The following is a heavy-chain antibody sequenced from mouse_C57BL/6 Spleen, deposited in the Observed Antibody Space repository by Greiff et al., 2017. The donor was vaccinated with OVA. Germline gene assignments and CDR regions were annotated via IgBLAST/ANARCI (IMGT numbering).Heavy chain of an antibody. CDR3: ATPEGFAY. CDR2: INPNNGGT. J-gene: IGHJ3*01. V-gene: IGHV1-26*01. CDR1: GYTFTDYY. Sequence: EVQLQQSGPELVKPGASVKISCKASGYTFTDYYMNWVKQSHGKSLEWIGDINPNNGGTSYNQKFKGKATLTVDKSSSTAYMELRSLTSEDSAVYYCATPEGFAYWGQGTLVTVSA.